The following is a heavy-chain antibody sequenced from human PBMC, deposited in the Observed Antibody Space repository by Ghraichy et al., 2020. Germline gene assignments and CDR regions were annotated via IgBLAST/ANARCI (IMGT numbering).Heavy chain of an antibody. Sequence: SETLSLTCTVSGGSISSFYWSWIWQPAGKGLEWLGRIYTSGSTSYNPSLKSRVTMSVDTSKNQFSLRLSSVTAADTAVYYCARTYCGDDCYPPSYYYYSMDVWGQGTTVTVSS. CDR2: IYTSGST. D-gene: IGHD2-21*02. CDR1: GGSISSFY. J-gene: IGHJ6*02. CDR3: ARTYCGDDCYPPSYYYYSMDV. V-gene: IGHV4-4*07.